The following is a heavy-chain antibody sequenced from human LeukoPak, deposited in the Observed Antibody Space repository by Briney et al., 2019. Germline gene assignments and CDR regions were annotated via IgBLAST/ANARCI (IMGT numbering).Heavy chain of an antibody. Sequence: SETLSLTCTVSGGSISSYYWGWIRQPPGKGLEWIGSIYHSGSTYYNPSLKSRVTISVDTSKNQFSLKLSSVTAADTAVYYCARERKTGAFDIWGQGTMVTVSS. J-gene: IGHJ3*02. CDR3: ARERKTGAFDI. V-gene: IGHV4-38-2*02. CDR1: GGSISSYY. CDR2: IYHSGST.